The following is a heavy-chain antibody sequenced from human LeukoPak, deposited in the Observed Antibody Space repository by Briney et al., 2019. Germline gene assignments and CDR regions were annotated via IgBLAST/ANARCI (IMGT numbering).Heavy chain of an antibody. CDR1: GYTFTGYY. V-gene: IGHV1-2*02. J-gene: IGHJ4*02. CDR2: INPNSGGT. CDR3: ARDRKKTKWELGVFDY. D-gene: IGHD1-26*01. Sequence: ASVKVSCKASGYTFTGYYMHWVRQAPGQGLEWMGWINPNSGGTNYAQKFQGRVTMTRDTSISTAYMELSRLRPDDTAVYYCARDRKKTKWELGVFDYWGQGTLVTVSS.